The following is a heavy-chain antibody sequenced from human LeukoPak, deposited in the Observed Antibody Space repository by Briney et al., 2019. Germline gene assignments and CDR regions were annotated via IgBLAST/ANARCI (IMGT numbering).Heavy chain of an antibody. CDR1: GGSISSSSYY. Sequence: PSETLSLTCTVSGGSISSSSYYWGWIRQPPGKGLEWIGSIYYSGSTYYNPSLKSRVTISADTSKNQFSLKLSSVTAADTAVYYCARGVEDQLAARYHEGDYWGQGTLVTVSS. V-gene: IGHV4-39*01. D-gene: IGHD6-6*01. CDR3: ARGVEDQLAARYHEGDY. CDR2: IYYSGST. J-gene: IGHJ4*02.